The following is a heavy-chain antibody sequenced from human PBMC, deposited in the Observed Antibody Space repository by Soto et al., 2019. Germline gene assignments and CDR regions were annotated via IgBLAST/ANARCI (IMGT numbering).Heavy chain of an antibody. CDR3: ASSLEIDATPGVYYYYYGMDV. D-gene: IGHD2-15*01. CDR2: IYYSGST. V-gene: IGHV4-59*01. J-gene: IGHJ6*02. CDR1: GGSISSYY. Sequence: PSETLSLTCTVSGGSISSYYWSWIRQPPGKGLEWIGYIYYSGSTNYNPSLKNRVTISVDTSKNQFSLKLSSVTAADTAVYYCASSLEIDATPGVYYYYYGMDVWGQGTTVTVSS.